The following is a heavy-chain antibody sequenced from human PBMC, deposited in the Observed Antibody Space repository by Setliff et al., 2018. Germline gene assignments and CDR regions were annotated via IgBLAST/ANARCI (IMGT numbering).Heavy chain of an antibody. CDR1: GYSFSDLY. Sequence: ASVKVSCKASGYSFSDLYMHWVRQVPGEGLEALGRIDPRDDFTVYAERFKDRLTMTADTSTDTSYMEMSSLRFEDTAVYYCAIDYGPTGTPYHWGQGTPVTVSS. V-gene: IGHV1-69-2*01. D-gene: IGHD1-1*01. CDR3: AIDYGPTGTPYH. J-gene: IGHJ4*02. CDR2: IDPRDDFT.